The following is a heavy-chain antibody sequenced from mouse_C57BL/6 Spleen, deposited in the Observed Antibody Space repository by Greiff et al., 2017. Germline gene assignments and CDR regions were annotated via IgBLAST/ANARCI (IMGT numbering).Heavy chain of an antibody. CDR1: GYTFTSYW. V-gene: IGHV1-69*01. Sequence: QVQLKQPGAELVTPGASVKLSCKASGYTFTSYWMHWVKQRPGQGLEWIGEIDPSDSYTNYNQKFKGKSTLTVDKSSSTAYMQLSSLTSEDSAVYYCARRIGTGGFDYWGQGTTLTVSS. J-gene: IGHJ2*01. D-gene: IGHD3-3*01. CDR3: ARRIGTGGFDY. CDR2: IDPSDSYT.